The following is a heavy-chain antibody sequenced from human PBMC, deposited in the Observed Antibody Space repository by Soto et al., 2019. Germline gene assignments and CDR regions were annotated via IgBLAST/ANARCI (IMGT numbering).Heavy chain of an antibody. V-gene: IGHV1-18*01. CDR3: ARSARLVQMTTVTPFDY. CDR1: GYTFTSYG. J-gene: IGHJ4*02. CDR2: ISAYNGNT. Sequence: QAQLVQSGAEVTEPGASVKVSCKASGYTFTSYGIAWVRQAPGQGLEWMGWISAYNGNTNYAQKLQGRVTMTTDTSTSTAYLERRRLRSDDTAVYYGARSARLVQMTTVTPFDYWGQGTLVTVSS. D-gene: IGHD4-17*01.